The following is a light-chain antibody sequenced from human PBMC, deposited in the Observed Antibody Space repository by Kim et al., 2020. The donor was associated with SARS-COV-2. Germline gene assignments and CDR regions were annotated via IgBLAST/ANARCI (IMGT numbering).Light chain of an antibody. J-gene: IGKJ1*01. Sequence: TPGERATLSCRASQSVSSNLAWYQQKPGQAPRLLIYGASTRATGIPARFSGSGSGTEFTLTISSLQSEDFAVYYCQQYNNWPSGTFGQGTKVDIK. V-gene: IGKV3-15*01. CDR3: QQYNNWPSGT. CDR2: GAS. CDR1: QSVSSN.